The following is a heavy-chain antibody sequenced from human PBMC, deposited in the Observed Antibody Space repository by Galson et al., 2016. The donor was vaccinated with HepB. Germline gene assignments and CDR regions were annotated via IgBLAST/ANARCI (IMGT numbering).Heavy chain of an antibody. CDR1: GGSISSFY. Sequence: SETLSLTCSISGGSISSFYWSWIRQTPGKGLEWLGYINYSWNTYYNPSLESRVTMSVDTSKNQFSLKLNSVTAADTAVYYCARRSTNYYFGMDVWGQGTTVTVSS. J-gene: IGHJ6*02. CDR2: INYSWNT. V-gene: IGHV4-59*08. CDR3: ARRSTNYYFGMDV.